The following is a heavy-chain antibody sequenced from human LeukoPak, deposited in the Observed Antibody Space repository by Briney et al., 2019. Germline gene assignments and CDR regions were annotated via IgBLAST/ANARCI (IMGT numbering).Heavy chain of an antibody. D-gene: IGHD3-10*01. J-gene: IGHJ6*02. V-gene: IGHV3-72*01. CDR2: TRNKANSYTT. CDR3: ARERASITMVRGVIYYYYGMDV. CDR1: GFTFSDHY. Sequence: GGSLRLSCAASGFTFSDHYMDWVRQAPGKGLEWVGRTRNKANSYTTEYAASVKGRFTISRDDSKNSLYLQMNSLKTEDTAVYYCARERASITMVRGVIYYYYGMDVWGQGTTVTVSS.